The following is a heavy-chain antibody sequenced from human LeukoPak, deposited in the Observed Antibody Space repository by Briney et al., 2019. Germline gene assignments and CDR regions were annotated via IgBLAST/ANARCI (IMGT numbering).Heavy chain of an antibody. CDR3: ARLRYCSGTSCYWFDP. D-gene: IGHD2-2*01. J-gene: IGHJ5*02. CDR1: GGSISSGLYS. CDR2: IYHTGST. Sequence: PSQTLSLTCDVSGGSISSGLYSWSWIRQPLGKGLEWIGYIYHTGSTYYNPSLKSRVTISVDTSKNQFSLRLSSVTAADTAVYYCARLRYCSGTSCYWFDPWGQGTLVTVSS. V-gene: IGHV4-30-2*01.